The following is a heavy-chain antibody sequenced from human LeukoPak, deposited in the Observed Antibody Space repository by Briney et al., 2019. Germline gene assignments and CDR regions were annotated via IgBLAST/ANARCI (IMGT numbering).Heavy chain of an antibody. Sequence: PSETLSLTCTVSGGSISSGGYYWSWIRQHPGKGLEWIGYIYYSGSTYYNPSLKSRVTISVDTSKNQFSLKLSSVTAADTAVYYCARAQVDDYVWGSYRLFDYWGQGTLVTVSS. V-gene: IGHV4-31*03. CDR2: IYYSGST. D-gene: IGHD3-16*02. CDR3: ARAQVDDYVWGSYRLFDY. J-gene: IGHJ4*02. CDR1: GGSISSGGYY.